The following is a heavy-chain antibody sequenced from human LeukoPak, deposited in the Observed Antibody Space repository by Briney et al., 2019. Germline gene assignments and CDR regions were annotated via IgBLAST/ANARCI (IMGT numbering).Heavy chain of an antibody. J-gene: IGHJ5*02. D-gene: IGHD6-13*01. CDR2: ISGSGGST. CDR1: GFTFSSYA. Sequence: GGSLRLSCAASGFTFSSYAMSWVRQAPGKGLEWVSAISGSGGSTYYADSVKGRFTISRDNSKNTLYLQMNSLRAEDTAVYYCAKDRYQYEAAAGIIFDPWGQGTLVTVSS. V-gene: IGHV3-23*01. CDR3: AKDRYQYEAAAGIIFDP.